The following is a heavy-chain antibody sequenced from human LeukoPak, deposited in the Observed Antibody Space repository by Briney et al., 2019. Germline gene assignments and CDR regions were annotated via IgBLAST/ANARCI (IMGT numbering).Heavy chain of an antibody. J-gene: IGHJ4*02. V-gene: IGHV3-30*02. CDR1: RFTFSSYS. D-gene: IGHD1-26*01. CDR3: AKGGARLHSYYFDY. Sequence: GGSLRLSCAASRFTFSSYSMNWVRQAPGKGLDWVAFVRYDGSQKYYADSVKGRFTLSRDNSKNTLYLQMNSLRAEDTAVFYCAKGGARLHSYYFDYWGQGTLVTVSS. CDR2: VRYDGSQK.